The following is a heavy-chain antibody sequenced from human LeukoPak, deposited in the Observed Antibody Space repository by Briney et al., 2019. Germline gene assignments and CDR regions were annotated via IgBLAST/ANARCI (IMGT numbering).Heavy chain of an antibody. J-gene: IGHJ4*02. D-gene: IGHD3-3*01. CDR2: IWYDGSNN. V-gene: IGHV3-33*06. Sequence: GGSLRLSCAPSAFTFSSYCMHWVSHPPSNGREWVAVIWYDGSNNYYTYSVKGRFPISRDNSKNTLYLQMNSLRAEDTAVYYCAKEKDFWSGYLFDYWGQGTLVTVSS. CDR3: AKEKDFWSGYLFDY. CDR1: AFTFSSYC.